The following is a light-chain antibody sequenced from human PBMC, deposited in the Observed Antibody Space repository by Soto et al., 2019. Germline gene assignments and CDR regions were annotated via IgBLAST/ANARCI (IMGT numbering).Light chain of an antibody. V-gene: IGLV1-44*01. J-gene: IGLJ1*01. CDR3: AAWDGSLSGYV. Sequence: QSVLTQPPSASGTPGQRVTISCSGSSSNIGSNAVNWYQQLPGTAPKLLIYSNNQRPSGVPDRFSGSKSGTSASLAISGLQSEDEAEYYCAAWDGSLSGYVFGTGTKLTV. CDR2: SNN. CDR1: SSNIGSNA.